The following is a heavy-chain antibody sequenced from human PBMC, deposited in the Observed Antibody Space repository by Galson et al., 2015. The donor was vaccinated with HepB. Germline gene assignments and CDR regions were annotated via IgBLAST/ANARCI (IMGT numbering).Heavy chain of an antibody. CDR1: GFTFSSYW. J-gene: IGHJ4*02. V-gene: IGHV3-7*03. Sequence: SLRLSCAASGFTFSSYWMSWVRQAPGKGLEWVANIKQDGSEKYYVDSVKGRFTISRDNAKNSLYLQMNSLRAEDTAVYYCARGRWELSYYFDPWGQGTLVTVSS. CDR3: ARGRWELSYYFDP. CDR2: IKQDGSEK. D-gene: IGHD1-26*01.